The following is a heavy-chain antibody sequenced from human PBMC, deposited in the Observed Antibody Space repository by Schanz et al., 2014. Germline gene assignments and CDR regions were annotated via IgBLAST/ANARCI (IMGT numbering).Heavy chain of an antibody. CDR2: INHGGST. CDR3: ARAARRTRVVPLYFDY. D-gene: IGHD2-2*01. V-gene: IGHV4-34*01. Sequence: QVQLQQWGAGLLKPSETLSLTCGVFGGSFSGYYWSWIRQPPGKGLEWIGEINHGGSTNYNPSLKSRVTISVDTSKNQFSLKLSSVTAADTAVYYCARAARRTRVVPLYFDYWGQGTLVTVSS. J-gene: IGHJ4*02. CDR1: GGSFSGYY.